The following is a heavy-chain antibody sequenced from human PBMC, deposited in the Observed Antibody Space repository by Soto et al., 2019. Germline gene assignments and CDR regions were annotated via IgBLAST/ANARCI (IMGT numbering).Heavy chain of an antibody. CDR1: GFDFSAYA. CDR3: AKNLGAAGAFDY. V-gene: IGHV3-23*01. CDR2: ITGRGDTT. D-gene: IGHD6-13*01. Sequence: EVQLLESGGGLVQPGGSLRLSCAASGFDFSAYAMSWVRQAPGKGLEWVSAITGRGDTTDYADSVKGRFTISRDNSKNWLYLQMNSLRAEDTAVYYCAKNLGAAGAFDYWGQGTLVTVSS. J-gene: IGHJ4*02.